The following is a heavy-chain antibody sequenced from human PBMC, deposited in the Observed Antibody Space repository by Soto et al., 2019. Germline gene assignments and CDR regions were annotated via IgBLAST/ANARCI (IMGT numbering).Heavy chain of an antibody. J-gene: IGHJ4*02. CDR1: GFMFSNHG. CDR2: IWYDGNNR. CDR3: VRGDNWNDEASDY. D-gene: IGHD1-1*01. V-gene: IGHV3-33*01. Sequence: QVQLVESGGGVVQPGRSLRLSCAASGFMFSNHGMHWVRQAPGKGLEWVAVIWYDGNNRYYADSVKGRFTISRANSTSTVHPQMSSLRGEDTAVYYCVRGDNWNDEASDYWGQGTLVTVSS.